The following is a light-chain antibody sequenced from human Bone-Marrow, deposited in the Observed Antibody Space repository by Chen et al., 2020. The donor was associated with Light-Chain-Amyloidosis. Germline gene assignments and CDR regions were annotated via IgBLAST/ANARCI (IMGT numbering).Light chain of an antibody. CDR2: RNT. V-gene: IGLV1-40*01. Sequence: QSVLTQPPSVSGAPGPRVTLSCTGSSSNIGADYDVHWYQQLPGAAPKLLIFRNTNRPSGGTDRFSGFKSGTSASLVITGLQAEDEAYYYCQSYDSSLSAWVFGGGPKLTVL. CDR1: SSNIGADYD. J-gene: IGLJ3*02. CDR3: QSYDSSLSAWV.